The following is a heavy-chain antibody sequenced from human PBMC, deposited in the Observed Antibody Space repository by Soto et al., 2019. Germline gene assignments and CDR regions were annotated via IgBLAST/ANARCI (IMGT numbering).Heavy chain of an antibody. CDR3: ARDGGIAAAGTHGMDV. CDR2: ISSSRSYI. D-gene: IGHD6-13*01. CDR1: GFTFSSYS. Sequence: EVQLVESGGGLVKPGGSLRLSCAASGFTFSSYSMNWVRQAPGKGLERVSSISSSRSYIYYADSVKGRFTISRDNAKNSLYLQLNSLRAEGTAVYYCARDGGIAAAGTHGMDVWGQGTTVTVSS. J-gene: IGHJ6*02. V-gene: IGHV3-21*01.